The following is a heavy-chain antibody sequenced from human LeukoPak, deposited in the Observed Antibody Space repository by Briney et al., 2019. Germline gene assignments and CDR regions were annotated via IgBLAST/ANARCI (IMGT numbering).Heavy chain of an antibody. D-gene: IGHD1-26*01. CDR2: ISSSGKA. Sequence: SETLSLTCTVSGGSITTSDFDWAWIRQPPGQGFEWIATISSSGKAYYYPSLMSRVTISVDTSKNQFSLDVTSVTAADTGLFYCARFKGGAGFDYWGRGILVIVS. J-gene: IGHJ4*02. V-gene: IGHV4-39*01. CDR1: GGSITTSDFD. CDR3: ARFKGGAGFDY.